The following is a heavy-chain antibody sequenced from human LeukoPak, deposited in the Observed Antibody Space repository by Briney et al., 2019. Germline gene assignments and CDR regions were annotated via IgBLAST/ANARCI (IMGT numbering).Heavy chain of an antibody. D-gene: IGHD3-3*01. V-gene: IGHV3-48*03. CDR2: ISSSGSTI. CDR1: GFTFSSYE. CDR3: AKDKRSYDFWSGYYTHPSYYFDY. J-gene: IGHJ4*02. Sequence: PGGSLRLSCAASGFTFSSYEMNWVRQAPGKGLEWVSYISSSGSTIYYADSVKGRFTISRDNAKNTLYLQMNSLRAEDTAVYYCAKDKRSYDFWSGYYTHPSYYFDYWGQGTLVTVSS.